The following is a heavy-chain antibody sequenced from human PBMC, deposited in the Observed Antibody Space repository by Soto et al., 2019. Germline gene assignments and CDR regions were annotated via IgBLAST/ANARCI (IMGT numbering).Heavy chain of an antibody. CDR1: GGSISSGGYY. D-gene: IGHD4-17*01. J-gene: IGHJ3*02. V-gene: IGHV4-31*03. CDR3: ARDTTVTNLGAFDI. Sequence: PSETLSLTCTVSGGSISSGGYYWSWIRQHPGKGLEWIGYIYYSGSTYYNPSLKSRVTISVDTSKNQFSLKLSSVTAADTAVYYCARDTTVTNLGAFDIWGQGTMVTVSS. CDR2: IYYSGST.